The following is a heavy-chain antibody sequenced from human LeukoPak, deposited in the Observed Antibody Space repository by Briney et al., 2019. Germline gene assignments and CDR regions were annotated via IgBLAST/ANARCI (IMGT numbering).Heavy chain of an antibody. CDR1: GFTFSSYS. Sequence: GGSLRLFCAASGFTFSSYSMNWVRQAPGKGLEWVSSISSSSSYIYYADSVKGRFTISRDNAKNSLYLQMNSLRAEDTAVYYCARDGAYGEVVGWGQGTLVTVSS. CDR2: ISSSSSYI. D-gene: IGHD4-17*01. V-gene: IGHV3-21*01. CDR3: ARDGAYGEVVG. J-gene: IGHJ4*02.